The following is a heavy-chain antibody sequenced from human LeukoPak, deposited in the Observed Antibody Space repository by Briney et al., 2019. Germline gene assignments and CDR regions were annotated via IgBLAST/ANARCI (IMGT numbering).Heavy chain of an antibody. J-gene: IGHJ3*02. CDR3: ARDRGTYYYDSSAPAVAFDI. V-gene: IGHV3-66*02. Sequence: GGSLRLXCAASGLTVSSNYMSWVRQAPGKGLECVSVIYIGGSTYYADSVKGRFTISRDNSKNTLYLQMNSLRAEDTAVYYCARDRGTYYYDSSAPAVAFDIWGQGTVVTVSS. CDR2: IYIGGST. CDR1: GLTVSSNY. D-gene: IGHD3-22*01.